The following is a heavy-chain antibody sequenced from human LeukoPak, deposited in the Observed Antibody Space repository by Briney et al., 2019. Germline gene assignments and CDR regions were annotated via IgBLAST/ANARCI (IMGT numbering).Heavy chain of an antibody. V-gene: IGHV4-34*01. CDR1: GGSFSGYY. CDR2: INHSGST. CDR3: ARGDPTMVRGVKIDY. D-gene: IGHD3-10*01. Sequence: PSETLSLTCAVYGGSFSGYYWSWIRQPPGKGLEWIGEINHSGSTNYNPSLKSRVTISVDTSKNQFSLKLSSVTAADTAVYYCARGDPTMVRGVKIDYWGQGTLVTVSS. J-gene: IGHJ4*02.